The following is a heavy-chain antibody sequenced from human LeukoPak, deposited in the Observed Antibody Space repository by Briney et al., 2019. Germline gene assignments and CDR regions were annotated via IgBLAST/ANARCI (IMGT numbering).Heavy chain of an antibody. D-gene: IGHD2/OR15-2a*01. CDR3: AGQYFGFDY. CDR1: GFTFNNYW. J-gene: IGHJ4*02. V-gene: IGHV3-74*01. CDR2: INSDGSST. Sequence: GGSLRLSCAASGFTFNNYWMHWVRQGPGKGLVWVSRINSDGSSTSYADSVKGRFTIPRDNAKKTLYLQMNSLRADDTAVYYCAGQYFGFDYWGQGTLVTVSS.